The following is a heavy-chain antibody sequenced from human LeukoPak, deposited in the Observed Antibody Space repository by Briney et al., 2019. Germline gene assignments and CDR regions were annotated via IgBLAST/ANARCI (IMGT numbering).Heavy chain of an antibody. CDR2: INAGNGNT. V-gene: IGHV1-3*01. CDR1: GYTLTSYA. Sequence: ASVKVSCKASGYTLTSYAMHWVRQAPGQRLEWMGWINAGNGNTKYSQKFQGRVTITRDTSASTAYMELSSLRSEDTAVYYCARGLRYFDWSTDTLPTGYWGQGTLVTVSS. J-gene: IGHJ4*02. CDR3: ARGLRYFDWSTDTLPTGY. D-gene: IGHD3-9*01.